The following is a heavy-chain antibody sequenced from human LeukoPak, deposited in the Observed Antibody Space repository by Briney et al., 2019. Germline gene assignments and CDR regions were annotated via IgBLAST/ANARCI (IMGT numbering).Heavy chain of an antibody. V-gene: IGHV3-7*01. D-gene: IGHD3-10*02. CDR2: IKQDGSEK. CDR3: AELGITMIGGV. J-gene: IGHJ6*04. Sequence: GGSLRLSCAASGFTFSSYWMSWVRQAPGKGLEWVANIKQDGSEKYYVDSVKGRFTISRDNANNSLYLQMNSLRAEDTAVYYCAELGITMIGGVWGKGTTVTISS. CDR1: GFTFSSYW.